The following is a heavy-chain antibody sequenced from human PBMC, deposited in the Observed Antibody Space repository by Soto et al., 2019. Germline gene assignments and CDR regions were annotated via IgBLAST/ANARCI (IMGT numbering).Heavy chain of an antibody. J-gene: IGHJ6*02. CDR2: IIPILDVA. D-gene: IGHD5-12*01. V-gene: IGHV1-69*08. Sequence: QVQLVQSGAEVKKPGSSVKVSCKASGGTFSRYTFSWVRQAPGQGLEWMGRIIPILDVANYDQKFQGRVTNTAHKSTTTAYMKLSSLKSENTAVYYCARDCSSGDDWRSDYYYYGMDVWGQGTMVTVSS. CDR3: ARDCSSGDDWRSDYYYYGMDV. CDR1: GGTFSRYT.